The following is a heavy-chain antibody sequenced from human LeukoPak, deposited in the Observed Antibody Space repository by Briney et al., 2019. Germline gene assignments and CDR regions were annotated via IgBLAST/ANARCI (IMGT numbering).Heavy chain of an antibody. Sequence: GGSLRLSCTASGFTFGDYRMSWVRQAPGKGLKWVGFIRKRASGGTTEYAASVKGRFTISRDDSKSIAFLQMNSLRNEDTAIYYCVRDDSPGFYWGQGTLVTVSS. CDR1: GFTFGDYR. D-gene: IGHD5-18*01. CDR3: VRDDSPGFY. J-gene: IGHJ4*02. V-gene: IGHV3-49*04. CDR2: IRKRASGGTT.